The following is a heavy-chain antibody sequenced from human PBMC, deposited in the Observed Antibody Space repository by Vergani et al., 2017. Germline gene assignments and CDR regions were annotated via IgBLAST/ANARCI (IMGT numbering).Heavy chain of an antibody. CDR2: IDHTGRP. Sequence: QVQLQQWGGGLLKPSETLSLTCVVNGGSFTSYHWTWIRQSTGEGLGWVGDIDHTGRPDYNPSLKSRVTRSVDKSLNQFSLTLNSVTATDTAISFCARVNTETNGHLYYYYYMDVWGQGTAVTVS. CDR3: ARVNTETNGHLYYYYYMDV. V-gene: IGHV4-34*01. D-gene: IGHD4-11*01. J-gene: IGHJ6*03. CDR1: GGSFTSYH.